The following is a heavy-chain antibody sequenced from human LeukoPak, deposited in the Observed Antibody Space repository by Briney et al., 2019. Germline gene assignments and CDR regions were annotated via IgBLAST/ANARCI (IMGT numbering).Heavy chain of an antibody. D-gene: IGHD6-19*01. CDR1: GFTFSSYS. J-gene: IGHJ4*02. Sequence: GGSLRLSCAASGFTFSSYSMNWVRQPPGKGLEWVSSISSSGSYIYYADSVKGRFSISRDSAKNSLYLQMNSLRAEDTAVYYCAKDFANSGWYGGDYWGQGTLSPSPQ. V-gene: IGHV3-21*01. CDR2: ISSSGSYI. CDR3: AKDFANSGWYGGDY.